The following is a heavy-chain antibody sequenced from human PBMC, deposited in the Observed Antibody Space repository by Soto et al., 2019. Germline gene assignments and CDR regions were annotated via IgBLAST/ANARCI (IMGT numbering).Heavy chain of an antibody. CDR1: GFTFSSYG. J-gene: IGHJ4*02. D-gene: IGHD2-21*01. Sequence: PGGSLRLSCGASGFTFSSYGMHWVRQAPGKGLEWVAVTSYDGSNKYYADSVKGRFTISRDNSKNTLYLQMNSLRAEDTAVYYCAKEQYLYCGGECYLYYFDYWGQGTLVTVSS. CDR2: TSYDGSNK. CDR3: AKEQYLYCGGECYLYYFDY. V-gene: IGHV3-30*18.